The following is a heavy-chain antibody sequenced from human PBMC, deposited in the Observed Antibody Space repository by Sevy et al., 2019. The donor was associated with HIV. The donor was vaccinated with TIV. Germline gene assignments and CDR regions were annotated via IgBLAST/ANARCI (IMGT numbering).Heavy chain of an antibody. D-gene: IGHD6-13*01. CDR2: IIPIFGTA. CDR1: GGTFSSYA. J-gene: IGHJ4*02. Sequence: SVKASCKASGGTFSSYAISWVRQAPGQGLEWMGGIIPIFGTANYAQKFQGRVTITADESTSTAYMELSSLRSEDTAVYYCARDWPAPRYAQYSSSWHYYFDYWGQGTLVTVSS. CDR3: ARDWPAPRYAQYSSSWHYYFDY. V-gene: IGHV1-69*13.